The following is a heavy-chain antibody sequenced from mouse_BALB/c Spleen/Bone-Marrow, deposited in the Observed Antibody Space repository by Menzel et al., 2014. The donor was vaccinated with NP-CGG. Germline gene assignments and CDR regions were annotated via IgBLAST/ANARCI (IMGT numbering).Heavy chain of an antibody. V-gene: IGHV1-54*01. CDR2: INPGSGAT. D-gene: IGHD4-1*01. CDR3: ARKLGPSYAMDY. J-gene: IGHJ4*01. Sequence: QVQLQQSGADLVRPGTSVKVSCKASGYAFTNYLIEWVKQRPGQGLEWIGVINPGSGATNYNEKFKGKATLTADKSSSTAYMLLSSLTSDDSAVYFCARKLGPSYAMDYWGQGTSVTVSS. CDR1: GYAFTNYL.